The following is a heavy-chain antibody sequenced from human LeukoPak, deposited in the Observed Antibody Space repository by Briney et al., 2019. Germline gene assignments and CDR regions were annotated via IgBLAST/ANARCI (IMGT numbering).Heavy chain of an antibody. CDR1: GFTFSIYA. Sequence: GGSLRLSCAASGFTFSIYAMHWARQAPGKGLEWVAVISYDGSNKYYAHSLKGRFTISRDNSKNTLYLQMHSLTAEDTAGYYCARPNVEMITFGGEEDGAFDIWGQGTMVTVSS. V-gene: IGHV3-30*01. CDR2: ISYDGSNK. D-gene: IGHD3-16*01. J-gene: IGHJ3*02. CDR3: ARPNVEMITFGGEEDGAFDI.